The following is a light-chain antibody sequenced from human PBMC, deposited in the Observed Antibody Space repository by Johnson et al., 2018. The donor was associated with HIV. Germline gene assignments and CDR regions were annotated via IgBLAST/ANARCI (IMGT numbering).Light chain of an antibody. J-gene: IGLJ1*01. CDR2: ENN. CDR1: SSNIGNNY. V-gene: IGLV1-51*02. CDR3: GTWDSSLSAGV. Sequence: QSVLTQPPSVSAAPGQKVTISCSGSSSNIGNNYVSWYQQLPGTAPKLLIYENNKRPSGIPDRFCGSKSGTSATLGITGLQTGDEADYYCGTWDSSLSAGVFGTGTKGTGL.